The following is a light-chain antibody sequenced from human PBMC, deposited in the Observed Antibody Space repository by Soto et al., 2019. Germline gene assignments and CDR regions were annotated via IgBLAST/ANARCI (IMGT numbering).Light chain of an antibody. Sequence: EIVLTQSPGTLSLSPGERATLSCRASQGLSSGYLAWYQQKPGLAPRLLIYDASSRATGIPDRFSGTGSGADFPPTIRRLEPEDFAVYFFPHYGSPTLFGPGTKVDIK. CDR2: DAS. J-gene: IGKJ3*01. CDR3: PHYGSPTL. V-gene: IGKV3-20*01. CDR1: QGLSSGY.